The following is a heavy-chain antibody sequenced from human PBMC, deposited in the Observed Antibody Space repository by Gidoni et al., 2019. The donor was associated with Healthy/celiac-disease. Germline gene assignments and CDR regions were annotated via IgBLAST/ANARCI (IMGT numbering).Heavy chain of an antibody. CDR1: FYSFTRYC. J-gene: IGHJ5*02. Sequence: ELQLVQSGSAVKQPGESLKISCKGSFYSFTRYCIGWVRQMPGKGMDCMGIIYPGDCETRYRTSFQGKVTISADKSISTAYLQWRSRKASDTAMYYCARQSGVVPADTANNWFDPWGKGTLVTVSS. D-gene: IGHD2-2*01. CDR3: ARQSGVVPADTANNWFDP. CDR2: IYPGDCET. V-gene: IGHV5-51*01.